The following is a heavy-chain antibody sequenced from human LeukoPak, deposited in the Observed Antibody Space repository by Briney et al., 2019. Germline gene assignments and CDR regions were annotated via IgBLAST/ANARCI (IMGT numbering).Heavy chain of an antibody. J-gene: IGHJ3*02. V-gene: IGHV4-34*01. D-gene: IGHD3-22*01. CDR2: INHSGST. CDR1: GGSFSGYY. Sequence: SSETLSLTCAVYGGSFSGYYWSWIRQPPGKGLERIGEINHSGSTNYNPSLKSRVTISVDTSKNQFSLKLSSVTAADTAVYYCARGPHYYDSSGYYRRRSYRDAFDIWGQGTMVTVSS. CDR3: ARGPHYYDSSGYYRRRSYRDAFDI.